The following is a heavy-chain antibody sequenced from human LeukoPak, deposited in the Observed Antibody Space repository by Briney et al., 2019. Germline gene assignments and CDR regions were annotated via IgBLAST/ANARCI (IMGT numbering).Heavy chain of an antibody. D-gene: IGHD6-13*01. CDR3: ASGTRHLSLDY. CDR2: ISSSGSTI. Sequence: GGSLRLSCAASGFTFSDYYMSWIRQAPGKGLEWVSYISSSGSTIYYADSVKGRFTVSRDNAKNSLYLQMNSLRAEDTAVYYCASGTRHLSLDYWGQGTLVTVSS. J-gene: IGHJ4*02. V-gene: IGHV3-11*01. CDR1: GFTFSDYY.